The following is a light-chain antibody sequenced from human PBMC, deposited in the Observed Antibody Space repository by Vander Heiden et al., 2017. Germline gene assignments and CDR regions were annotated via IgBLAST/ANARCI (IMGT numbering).Light chain of an antibody. CDR1: SSNIGSKT. CDR3: AAWDDSLNGPV. Sequence: QSVLTQPPSASGTPRQRVTISCSGSSSNIGSKTGKWEQKLPGTAPKLLIYGNNQRPSGVPDRFSGSKSGTSASLAISGLQSEDEDDYYCAAWDDSLNGPVFGGGTKLTVL. J-gene: IGLJ3*02. V-gene: IGLV1-44*01. CDR2: GNN.